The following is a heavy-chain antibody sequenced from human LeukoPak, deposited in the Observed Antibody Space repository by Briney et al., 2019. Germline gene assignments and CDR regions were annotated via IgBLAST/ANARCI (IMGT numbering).Heavy chain of an antibody. V-gene: IGHV1-69*13. CDR3: ARQVPPWSSGWYYYFDY. D-gene: IGHD6-19*01. Sequence: AASVTVSCKASGGTFSSYAISWVRQAPGQGLEWMGGIIPIFGTANYAQKFQGRVTITADESTSTAYMELSSLRSEDTAVYYCARQVPPWSSGWYYYFDYWGQGTLVTVSS. J-gene: IGHJ4*02. CDR2: IIPIFGTA. CDR1: GGTFSSYA.